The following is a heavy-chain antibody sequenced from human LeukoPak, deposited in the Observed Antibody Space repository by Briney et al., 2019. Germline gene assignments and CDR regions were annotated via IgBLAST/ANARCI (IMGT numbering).Heavy chain of an antibody. CDR2: IIPIFGTA. CDR1: GCTFSSCA. J-gene: IGHJ3*02. V-gene: IGHV1-69*05. CDR3: ASPAGGYCSGGSCYTGLDAFDI. Sequence: GASVKVSCKASGCTFSSCAISWVRQAPGQGLEWMGRIIPIFGTANYAQKFQGRVTISTDEYTSTAYMELSSLRSEDTAVYYCASPAGGYCSGGSCYTGLDAFDIWGQGTMVTVSS. D-gene: IGHD2-15*01.